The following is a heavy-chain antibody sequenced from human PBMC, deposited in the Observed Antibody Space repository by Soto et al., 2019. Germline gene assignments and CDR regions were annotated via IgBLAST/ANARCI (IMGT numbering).Heavy chain of an antibody. CDR3: ARGRFLEWLFIFAY. D-gene: IGHD3-3*01. CDR1: GGSFSGYY. Sequence: SETLSLTCAVYGGSFSGYYWSWIRQPPGKGLEWIGEINHSGSTNYNPSLKSRVTISVDTSKNQFSLKLSSVTAADTAVYYCARGRFLEWLFIFAYWGQGTLVPVSA. J-gene: IGHJ4*02. CDR2: INHSGST. V-gene: IGHV4-34*01.